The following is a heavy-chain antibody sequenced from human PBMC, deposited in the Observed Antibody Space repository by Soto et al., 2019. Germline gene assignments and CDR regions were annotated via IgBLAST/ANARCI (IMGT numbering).Heavy chain of an antibody. CDR2: ISGGGDAT. J-gene: IGHJ2*01. V-gene: IGHV3-23*01. CDR1: GFTFSGYA. CDR3: ARKVSGSTGRPDLWYFDL. D-gene: IGHD3-10*01. Sequence: EVQLLESGGGLVQPGGSLRLSCAASGFTFSGYALTWVRQAPGKGLEWVSAISGGGDATFYAYSVKGRFTISRDNSKNTLYLQMNPLRAEDTAVYSCARKVSGSTGRPDLWYFDLWGRGTLVTVSS.